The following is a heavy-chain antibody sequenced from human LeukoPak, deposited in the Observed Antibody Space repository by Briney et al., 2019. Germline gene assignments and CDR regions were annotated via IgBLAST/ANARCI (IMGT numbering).Heavy chain of an antibody. CDR1: GFTFANYA. CDR3: AKAVGALDY. Sequence: SLRLSCAASGFTFANYAMHWVRQAPGKGLEWVSGISWNSGSIGYADSVKGRFTISRGNAKNSLYLQMNSLRAEDTALYYCAKAVGALDYWGQGTLVTVSS. D-gene: IGHD1-26*01. CDR2: ISWNSGSI. V-gene: IGHV3-9*01. J-gene: IGHJ4*02.